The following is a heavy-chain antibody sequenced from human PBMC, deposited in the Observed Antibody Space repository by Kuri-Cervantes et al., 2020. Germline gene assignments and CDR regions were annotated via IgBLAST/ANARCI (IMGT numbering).Heavy chain of an antibody. CDR3: AKDINSGSGTFAFDI. Sequence: GESLKISCAASGFTFTTYAMSWVRQAPGKGLEWVSAISFSGAHTFYADSVKGRFTISRDNSKDTLSLQMNSLRAEDTAIYYCAKDINSGSGTFAFDIWGQGTMVT. CDR1: GFTFTTYA. V-gene: IGHV3-23*01. CDR2: ISFSGAHT. J-gene: IGHJ3*02. D-gene: IGHD3-10*01.